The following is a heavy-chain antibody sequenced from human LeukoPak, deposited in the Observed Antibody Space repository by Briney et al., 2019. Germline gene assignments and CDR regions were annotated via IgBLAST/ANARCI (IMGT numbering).Heavy chain of an antibody. D-gene: IGHD2-8*02. V-gene: IGHV4-34*01. CDR3: ARDGGVSDY. CDR1: GGSLNGYH. J-gene: IGHJ4*02. CDR2: INHSGST. Sequence: SETLSLTCAVYGGSLNGYHWSWIRQFPGKGLEWIAEINHSGSTNYNPSLKSRATISVDTSKNQFSLKLSSVTAADTAVYYCARDGGVSDYWGQGTLVTVSS.